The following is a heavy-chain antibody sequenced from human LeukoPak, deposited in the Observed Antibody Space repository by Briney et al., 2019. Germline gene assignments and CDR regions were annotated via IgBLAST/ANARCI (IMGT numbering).Heavy chain of an antibody. CDR1: GYTFTGYY. CDR2: INPNSGGT. V-gene: IGHV1-2*06. D-gene: IGHD3-10*01. CDR3: ARAGPEYYYGSGSYVD. J-gene: IGHJ4*02. Sequence: GSVEVSCKASGYTFTGYYMHWVRQAPGQGLEWMGRINPNSGGTNYAQKLQGRVTMTRDTSISTAYMELSRLRSDDTAVYYCARAGPEYYYGSGSYVDWGQGTLVTVSS.